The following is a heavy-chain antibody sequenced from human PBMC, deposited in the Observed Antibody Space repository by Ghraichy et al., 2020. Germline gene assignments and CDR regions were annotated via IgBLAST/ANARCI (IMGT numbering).Heavy chain of an antibody. CDR3: AKCSSSCYRGRFDP. Sequence: GSLRLSCAASGFTFTSFSMAWVRQAPGKGLEWVSAISNSGSDTDYADSVKGRFTISRDNSRNTLYLQMNVLRAEDTAIYYCAKCSSSCYRGRFDPWGQGTLVTVSS. J-gene: IGHJ5*02. CDR1: GFTFTSFS. V-gene: IGHV3-23*01. CDR2: ISNSGSDT. D-gene: IGHD2-2*01.